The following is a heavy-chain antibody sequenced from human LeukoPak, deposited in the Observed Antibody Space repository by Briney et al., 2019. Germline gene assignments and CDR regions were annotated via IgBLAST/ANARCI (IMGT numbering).Heavy chain of an antibody. CDR3: ARGRGSYYLHAAGFDY. D-gene: IGHD1-26*01. CDR2: INHSGST. J-gene: IGHJ4*02. Sequence: SETLSLTCAVYGGSFSGYYWSWIRQPPGKGLEWIGEINHSGSTNYNPSLKSRVTISVDTSKNQFSLKLSSVTAADTAVYYCARGRGSYYLHAAGFDYWGQGTLVTVSS. V-gene: IGHV4-34*01. CDR1: GGSFSGYY.